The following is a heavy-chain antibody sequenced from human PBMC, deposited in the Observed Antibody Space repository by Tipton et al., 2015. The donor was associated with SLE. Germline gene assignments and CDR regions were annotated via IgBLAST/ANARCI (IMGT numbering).Heavy chain of an antibody. CDR3: ARAQRLVRWFDP. D-gene: IGHD6-13*01. J-gene: IGHJ5*02. Sequence: TLSLTCTVSGGSISSGSYYWSWIRQPPGKGLEWIGEINHSGSTNSNPSLKSRVTVSLDTSKNQLSLKVRSVTAADTAVYYCARAQRLVRWFDPWGQGTLVTVSS. CDR1: GGSISSGSYY. V-gene: IGHV4-39*01. CDR2: INHSGST.